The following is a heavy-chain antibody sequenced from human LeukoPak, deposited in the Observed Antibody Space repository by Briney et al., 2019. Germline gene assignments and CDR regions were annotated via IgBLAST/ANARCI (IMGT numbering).Heavy chain of an antibody. CDR1: GFTFSSYA. CDR3: ARAFSGWDSYPAL. CDR2: ISYDGSNK. V-gene: IGHV3-30-3*01. D-gene: IGHD6-19*01. J-gene: IGHJ4*02. Sequence: GGSLRLSCAASGFTFSSYAMHWVRQAPGKGLEWVAVISYDGSNKYYADSVKGRFTISRDNAKNSLYLQMNSLRAEDTAVYYCARAFSGWDSYPALWGQGTLVTVSS.